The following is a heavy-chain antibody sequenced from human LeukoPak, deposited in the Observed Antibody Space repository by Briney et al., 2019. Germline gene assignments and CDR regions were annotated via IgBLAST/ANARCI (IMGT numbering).Heavy chain of an antibody. V-gene: IGHV1-69*05. CDR1: GGTFSSYA. Sequence: SVKVSCKASGGTFSSYAISWVRQAPGQGLEWMGGIIPIFGTANYAQKFQGRVTITTDESTSTAYMELSSLRSEDTAVYYCARDGGYDSSGYYPNWFDPWGQGTLVTVSS. J-gene: IGHJ5*02. CDR2: IIPIFGTA. CDR3: ARDGGYDSSGYYPNWFDP. D-gene: IGHD3-22*01.